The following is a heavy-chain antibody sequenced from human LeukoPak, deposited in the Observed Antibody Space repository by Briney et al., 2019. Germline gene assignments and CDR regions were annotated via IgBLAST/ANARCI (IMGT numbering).Heavy chain of an antibody. V-gene: IGHV4-34*01. CDR2: INNSGST. J-gene: IGHJ4*02. CDR3: ARGGQSTIFGVVINGRDFDY. CDR1: GGSFSGYY. Sequence: PSETLSLTCAVYGGSFSGYYWSWIRQRPRQGLEWIGEINNSGSTNYNPSLKSRVTISVDTSKNQFSLKLSSVTAADTAVYYCARGGQSTIFGVVINGRDFDYWGQGTLVTVSS. D-gene: IGHD3-3*01.